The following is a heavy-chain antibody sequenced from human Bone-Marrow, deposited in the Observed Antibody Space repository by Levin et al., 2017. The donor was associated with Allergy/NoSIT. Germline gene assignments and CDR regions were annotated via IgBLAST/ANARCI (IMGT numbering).Heavy chain of an antibody. CDR3: AKDKITYYYSMDA. J-gene: IGHJ6*03. CDR2: ISHDGSKK. V-gene: IGHV3-30*18. CDR1: GFTFISYG. D-gene: IGHD3-10*01. Sequence: GGSLRLSCAASGFTFISYGMHWVRQAPGKGLEWVAVISHDGSKKYYADSVRGRFTISRDNSKNTLYLQMNSLRAEDTAVYYCAKDKITYYYSMDAWGKGTTVTVSS.